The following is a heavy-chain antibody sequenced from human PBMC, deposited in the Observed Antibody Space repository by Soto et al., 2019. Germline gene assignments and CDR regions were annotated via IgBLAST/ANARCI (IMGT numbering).Heavy chain of an antibody. V-gene: IGHV3-48*02. D-gene: IGHD2-15*01. Sequence: EVQLVESGGGLVQPGGSLRLSCAASGFAFSSYSMNWVRQAPGKGLEWVSYIRSSSSTIYYTDSVRGRFTISRDNAKNSLYLQMNSLRDEDTAVYYCARFSDHCSGGSCYPLFDSWGQGTLVTVSS. CDR3: ARFSDHCSGGSCYPLFDS. CDR1: GFAFSSYS. CDR2: IRSSSSTI. J-gene: IGHJ4*02.